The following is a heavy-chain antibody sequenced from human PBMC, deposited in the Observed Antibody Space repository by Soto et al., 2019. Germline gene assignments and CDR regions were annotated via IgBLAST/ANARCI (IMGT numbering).Heavy chain of an antibody. CDR3: AKKLHYGSETYYFYFDY. V-gene: IGHV3-23*01. Sequence: EVQLLESGGGLVQPGGSLRLSCAASGFTFSHYAMTWVRQAPGKGLEWVSTMTYSGDSIYYADSVKGRFTISRDNSKNTLYLQMNSLRAEDTAVYYCAKKLHYGSETYYFYFDYWGQGALVTVSS. J-gene: IGHJ4*02. CDR1: GFTFSHYA. D-gene: IGHD3-10*01. CDR2: MTYSGDSI.